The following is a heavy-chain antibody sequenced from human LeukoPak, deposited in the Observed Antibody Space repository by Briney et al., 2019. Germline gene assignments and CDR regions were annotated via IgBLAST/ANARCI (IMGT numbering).Heavy chain of an antibody. CDR1: GYTLTELS. Sequence: ASVKVSCKVSGYTLTELSMHWVRQAPGKGLEWMGRFDSEDGETNYAQKFQGRVTMTADTSTDTAYMELSSLRSEDTAVYYCATEGKMVRGVYTDYWGQGTLVTDSS. V-gene: IGHV1-24*01. D-gene: IGHD3-10*01. CDR3: ATEGKMVRGVYTDY. J-gene: IGHJ4*02. CDR2: FDSEDGET.